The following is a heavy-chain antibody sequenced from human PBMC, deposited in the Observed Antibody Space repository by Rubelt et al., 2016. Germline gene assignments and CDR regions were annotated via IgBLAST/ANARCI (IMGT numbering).Heavy chain of an antibody. D-gene: IGHD3-10*01. CDR3: ASRGLYYGSGSYPPRTGIVDY. J-gene: IGHJ4*02. V-gene: IGHV4-34*01. Sequence: QVQLQQWGAGLLKPSETLSLTCAVYGGSFSGYYWSWIRQPPGKGLEWIGEINHIGSTNFNTSPKSTVTTSDDTSYNQFSTQKGSVSAADTAVYDCASRGLYYGSGSYPPRTGIVDYWGQGSLVTVSS. CDR2: INHIGST. CDR1: GGSFSGYY.